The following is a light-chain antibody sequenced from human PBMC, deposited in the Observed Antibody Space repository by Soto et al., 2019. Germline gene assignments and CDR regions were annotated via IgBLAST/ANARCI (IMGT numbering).Light chain of an antibody. CDR3: SSYTGGSTLGV. CDR1: SSDVGGYNY. CDR2: DVS. Sequence: QSALTQPASVTGSPGQSITISCTGTSSDVGGYNYVSWYQQHPGKAPKLMIYDVSHRPSGVSNRFSGSKSAHTASLTISGLQAEDEADSYCSSYTGGSTLGVLGPGTKLTVL. J-gene: IGLJ1*01. V-gene: IGLV2-14*01.